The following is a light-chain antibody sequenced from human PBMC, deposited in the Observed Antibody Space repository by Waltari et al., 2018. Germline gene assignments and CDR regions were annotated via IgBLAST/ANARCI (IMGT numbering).Light chain of an antibody. Sequence: DIQMTQSPSPLSASVCGRVPITCQARQDISNYLNWYKQKPGKAPHLLIYDASNLETGVPSRLRGSGSGTDFTFTISSLQPEDIATYYCQQFVNLPLTFGGGTKVEIK. CDR3: QQFVNLPLT. CDR1: QDISNY. CDR2: DAS. J-gene: IGKJ4*01. V-gene: IGKV1-33*01.